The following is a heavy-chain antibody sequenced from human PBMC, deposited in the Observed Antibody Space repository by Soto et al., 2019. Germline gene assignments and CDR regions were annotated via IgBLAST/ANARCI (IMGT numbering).Heavy chain of an antibody. D-gene: IGHD2-15*01. CDR3: ARAPPIVVVVAATHLDY. J-gene: IGHJ4*02. CDR2: INPNSGGT. Sequence: ASVKVSCKASGYTFTGYYMHWVRQAAGQGLEWMGWINPNSGGTNYAQKFQGRVTVTRDTSISTAYMELSRLRSDDTAVYYCARAPPIVVVVAATHLDYWGQGTLVTVSS. CDR1: GYTFTGYY. V-gene: IGHV1-2*02.